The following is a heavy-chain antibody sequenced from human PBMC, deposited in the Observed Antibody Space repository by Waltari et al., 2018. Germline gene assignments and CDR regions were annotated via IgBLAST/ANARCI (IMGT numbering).Heavy chain of an antibody. CDR2: SCSNPEGR. V-gene: IGHV3-48*02. J-gene: IGHJ4*02. Sequence: EVQLVESGGGFVQSGGSLRLSCAASGFSFSTHSMNWVRQVPGKGLEWLAYSCSNPEGRYYADSVKGRFTIARDSAQNSLYLQLDSLRDEDTAVYYCVRADSSGWDFDDWGQGTLITVSS. D-gene: IGHD6-19*01. CDR1: GFSFSTHS. CDR3: VRADSSGWDFDD.